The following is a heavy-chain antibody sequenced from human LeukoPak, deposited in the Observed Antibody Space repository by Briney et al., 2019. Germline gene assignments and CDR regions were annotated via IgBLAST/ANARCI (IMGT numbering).Heavy chain of an antibody. J-gene: IGHJ1*01. CDR1: GFTVSNNY. CDR3: ARAPKRTYYYDSSAYFQH. Sequence: GSLRLSCAASGFTVSNNYMTWIRQPPGKGLEWIGEINHSGSTNYNPSLKSRVTISVDTSKNQFSLKLSSVTAADTAVYYCARAPKRTYYYDSSAYFQHWGQGTLVTVSS. D-gene: IGHD3-22*01. CDR2: INHSGST. V-gene: IGHV4-34*01.